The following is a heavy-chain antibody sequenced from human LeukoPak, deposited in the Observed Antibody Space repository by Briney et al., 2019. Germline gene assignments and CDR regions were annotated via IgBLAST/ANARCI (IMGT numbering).Heavy chain of an antibody. CDR3: AKEYCGGGSCYEDYFDS. CDR2: ISNDGSNK. Sequence: GGSLRLSCAASGFTFSSYAMHWVRQAPGKGLEWVAVISNDGSNKYYADSVKGRFTISRDNSQNTLYLQMNSLRTEDTAVYSCAKEYCGGGSCYEDYFDSWGQGTLVTVSS. V-gene: IGHV3-30-3*02. CDR1: GFTFSSYA. D-gene: IGHD2-15*01. J-gene: IGHJ4*02.